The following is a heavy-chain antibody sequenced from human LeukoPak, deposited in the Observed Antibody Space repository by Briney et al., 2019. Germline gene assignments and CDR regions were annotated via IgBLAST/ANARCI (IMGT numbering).Heavy chain of an antibody. CDR3: AKDRRDSSGWFRADDY. CDR2: ISGSGDST. V-gene: IGHV3-23*01. CDR1: GFTLSNYA. Sequence: GGSLRLSCAASGFTLSNYAMSWVRQAPGKGLEWVSVISGSGDSTYYADSVKGRFTISRDNSKNTLYLQMNSLTAEDTAVYYCAKDRRDSSGWFRADDYWGQGTLVTVSS. J-gene: IGHJ4*02. D-gene: IGHD6-19*01.